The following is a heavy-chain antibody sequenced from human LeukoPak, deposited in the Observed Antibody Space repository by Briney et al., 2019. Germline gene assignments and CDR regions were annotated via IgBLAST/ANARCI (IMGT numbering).Heavy chain of an antibody. J-gene: IGHJ6*03. CDR2: ISSSSSTI. V-gene: IGHV3-48*01. Sequence: PGRSLRLSCAASGFTFSSYSMNWVRQAPGKGLEWVSYISSSSSTIYYADSVKGRFTISRDNAKNSLYLQMNSLRAEDTAVYYCARAHTYYYYMDVWGKGTTVTVSS. CDR3: ARAHTYYYYMDV. CDR1: GFTFSSYS.